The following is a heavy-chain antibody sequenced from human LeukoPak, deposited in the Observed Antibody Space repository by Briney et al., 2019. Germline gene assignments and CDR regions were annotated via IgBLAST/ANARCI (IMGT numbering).Heavy chain of an antibody. CDR3: AISLSGYAYFDY. V-gene: IGHV4-34*01. J-gene: IGHJ4*02. D-gene: IGHD5-12*01. CDR2: INHSGST. Sequence: SETLSLTCAVYGGSFSGYYWSWIRQPPGKGLEWIGEINHSGSTNYNPSLKSRVTISVDTSKNQFSLKLSSVTAADTAVYYCAISLSGYAYFDYGGQGTLVTVSS. CDR1: GGSFSGYY.